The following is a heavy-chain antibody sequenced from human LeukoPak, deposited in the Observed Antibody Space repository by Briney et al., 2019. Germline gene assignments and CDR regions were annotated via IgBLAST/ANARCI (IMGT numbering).Heavy chain of an antibody. J-gene: IGHJ4*02. V-gene: IGHV3-21*01. CDR3: AREQQYYDILTGYSPFDY. CDR2: ISSSSSYI. Sequence: GGSLRLSCAASEFTFSSYGMNWVRQAPGKGLEWVSSISSSSSYIYYADSVKGRFTISRDNAKNSLYLQMNSLRAEDTAVYYCAREQQYYDILTGYSPFDYWGQGTLVTVSS. D-gene: IGHD3-9*01. CDR1: EFTFSSYG.